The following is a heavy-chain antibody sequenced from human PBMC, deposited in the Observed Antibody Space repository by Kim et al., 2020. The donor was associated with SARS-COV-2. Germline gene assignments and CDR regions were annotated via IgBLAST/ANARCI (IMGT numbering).Heavy chain of an antibody. D-gene: IGHD5-18*01. Sequence: SETLSLTCAVSGGSITSSDWWSWVRQPPGKGLEWIGEIYQSGTTNYNPSLKSRVTISVDKSKKQFSLNLSSVTAADSAVYYCATTFNGYSRSWGNWGQGTLVTVSS. J-gene: IGHJ4*02. V-gene: IGHV4-4*02. CDR1: GGSITSSDW. CDR2: IYQSGTT. CDR3: ATTFNGYSRSWGN.